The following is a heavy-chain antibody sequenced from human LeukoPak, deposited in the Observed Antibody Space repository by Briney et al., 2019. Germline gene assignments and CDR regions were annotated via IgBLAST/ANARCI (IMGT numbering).Heavy chain of an antibody. CDR3: ARLKMVTISFDY. D-gene: IGHD5-24*01. Sequence: PGGSLRLSCAASGFTFSSYSMNWVRQAPGKGLEWVSSISSSSSYIYYADSVKGRFTISRDNAKNSLYLQMNSLRAEDTAVYYCARLKMVTISFDYWGQGTLVTVSS. J-gene: IGHJ4*02. CDR2: ISSSSSYI. V-gene: IGHV3-21*01. CDR1: GFTFSSYS.